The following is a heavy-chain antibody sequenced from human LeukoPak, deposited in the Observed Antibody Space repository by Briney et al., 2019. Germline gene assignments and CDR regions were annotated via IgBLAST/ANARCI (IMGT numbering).Heavy chain of an antibody. V-gene: IGHV4-39*07. CDR2: IYYSGST. D-gene: IGHD5-18*01. CDR3: AAVGGYSYGSRLFWFDP. CDR1: GGSISSSSYY. Sequence: PSETLSLTCTVSGGSISSSSYYWGWIRQPPGKGLEWIGSIYYSGSTYYNPSLKSRVTISVDTSKNQFSLKLSSVTAADTAVYYCAAVGGYSYGSRLFWFDPWGQGTLVTVSS. J-gene: IGHJ5*02.